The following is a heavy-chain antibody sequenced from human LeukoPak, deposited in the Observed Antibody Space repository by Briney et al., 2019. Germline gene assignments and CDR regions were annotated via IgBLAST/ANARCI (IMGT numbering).Heavy chain of an antibody. J-gene: IGHJ4*02. D-gene: IGHD6-13*01. CDR2: IYYSGST. CDR3: ARNDEYSSSWPYYFDY. Sequence: SETLSLTCTVSGGSISSSSYYWGWIRQPPGKGLEWIGSIYYSGSTYYNPSLKSRVTISVDTSKNQFSLKLSSVTAADTAVYYCARNDEYSSSWPYYFDYWGQGTLVTASS. V-gene: IGHV4-39*01. CDR1: GGSISSSSYY.